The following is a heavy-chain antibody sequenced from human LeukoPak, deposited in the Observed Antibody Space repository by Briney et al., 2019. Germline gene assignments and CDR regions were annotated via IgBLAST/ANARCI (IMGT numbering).Heavy chain of an antibody. CDR1: GGSISSSSYY. Sequence: SETLSLTCTVSGGSISSSSYYWGWIRQPPGKGLEWIGTIYYSGSTHYNPSLKSRVTISVDMSKNQFSLKLSSVTAADTAVYFCARGPPAKPGTGYYYGMDVWGQGTTVTVSS. D-gene: IGHD2-2*01. J-gene: IGHJ6*02. CDR2: IYYSGST. CDR3: ARGPPAKPGTGYYYGMDV. V-gene: IGHV4-39*07.